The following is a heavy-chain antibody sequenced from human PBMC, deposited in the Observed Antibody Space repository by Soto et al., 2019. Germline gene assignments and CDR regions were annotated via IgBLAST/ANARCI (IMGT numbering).Heavy chain of an antibody. CDR1: GGSISSSSYY. V-gene: IGHV4-39*01. Sequence: SETLSLTCTVSGGSISSSSYYWGWIRHPPGKGLEWIGSIYYSGSTYYNPSLKSRVTISVDTSKSQFSLMLSSVTDADTAVYYCARHRDSSSWYIGYNFGYWGQGTLVTVSS. D-gene: IGHD6-13*01. CDR3: ARHRDSSSWYIGYNFGY. CDR2: IYYSGST. J-gene: IGHJ4*02.